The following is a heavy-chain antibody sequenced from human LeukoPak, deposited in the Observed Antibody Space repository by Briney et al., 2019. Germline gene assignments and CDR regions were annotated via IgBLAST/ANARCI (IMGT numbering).Heavy chain of an antibody. D-gene: IGHD6-19*01. Sequence: SETLSLTCAVSGGSISNSNWWSWVRQPPGKGLEWIGEIYHSGSTNYNPSLKSRVTISVDKSKNQFSLKLSSVTAADTAVYYCARVGRSSGGMPIDYWGQGTLVTVSS. CDR2: IYHSGST. J-gene: IGHJ4*02. CDR3: ARVGRSSGGMPIDY. CDR1: GGSISNSNW. V-gene: IGHV4-4*02.